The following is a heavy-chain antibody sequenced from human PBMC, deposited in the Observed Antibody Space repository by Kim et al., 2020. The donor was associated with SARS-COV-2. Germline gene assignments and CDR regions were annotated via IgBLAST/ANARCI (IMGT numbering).Heavy chain of an antibody. CDR1: GGSISSYY. J-gene: IGHJ3*02. D-gene: IGHD3-10*01. Sequence: SETLSLTCTVSGGSISSYYWSWIRQPPGKGLEWIGYIYYSGSTNYNPSLKSRVTISVDTSKNQFSLKLSSVTAADTAVYYCARDSMVRGPRDAFDIWGQGTMDTVSS. V-gene: IGHV4-59*01. CDR2: IYYSGST. CDR3: ARDSMVRGPRDAFDI.